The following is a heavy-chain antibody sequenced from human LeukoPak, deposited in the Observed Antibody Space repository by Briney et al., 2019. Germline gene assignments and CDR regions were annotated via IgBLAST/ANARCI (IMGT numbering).Heavy chain of an antibody. CDR1: GGSFSGYY. D-gene: IGHD3-22*01. J-gene: IGHJ5*02. CDR3: ARDSITMIALNWFDP. Sequence: SQTLSLTCAVYGGSFSGYYWSWIRQPPGKGLEWIGEINHSGSTNYNPSLKSRVTISMDKSKNQLSLKLNFVTAADTAVYYCARDSITMIALNWFDPWGQGTLVTVSS. CDR2: INHSGST. V-gene: IGHV4-34*01.